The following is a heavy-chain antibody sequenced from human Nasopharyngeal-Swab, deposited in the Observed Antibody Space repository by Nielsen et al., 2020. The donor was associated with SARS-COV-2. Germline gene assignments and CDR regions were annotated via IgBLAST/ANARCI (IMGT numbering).Heavy chain of an antibody. CDR1: GLTFSGYW. V-gene: IGHV3-74*01. CDR2: LNNDGTTT. D-gene: IGHD2-15*01. CDR3: ARDLGYCTGGICNV. J-gene: IGHJ4*02. Sequence: GESLKISCAASGLTFSGYWMNWVRQAPGTGLVWVSRLNNDGTTTTYADSVKGRFTISRDNAKNTLFLQMNSLRAEDTAVYYCARDLGYCTGGICNVWGQGILVTASS.